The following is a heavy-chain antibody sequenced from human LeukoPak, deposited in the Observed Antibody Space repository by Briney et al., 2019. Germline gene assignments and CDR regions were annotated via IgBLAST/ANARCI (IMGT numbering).Heavy chain of an antibody. CDR3: ARDLHVLLWFGELDY. CDR2: ISSSSSYI. D-gene: IGHD3-10*01. J-gene: IGHJ4*02. Sequence: PGGSLRLSCAASGFTFSNYGMNWVRQAPGKGLEWVSSISSSSSYIYYADSVKGRFTISRDNAKNSLYLQMNSLRAEDTAVYYCARDLHVLLWFGELDYWGQGTLVTVSS. V-gene: IGHV3-21*01. CDR1: GFTFSNYG.